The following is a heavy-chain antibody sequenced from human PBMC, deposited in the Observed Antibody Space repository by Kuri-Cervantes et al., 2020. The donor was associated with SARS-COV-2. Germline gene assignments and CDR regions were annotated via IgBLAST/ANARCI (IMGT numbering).Heavy chain of an antibody. D-gene: IGHD3-22*01. CDR3: TTSPRYYYDSSGQSRSLDY. CDR1: GFTFSNAW. J-gene: IGHJ4*02. V-gene: IGHV3-15*01. CDR2: IKSKTDGGTT. Sequence: GGSLRLSCAASGFTFSNAWMSWVRQAPGKGLEWVGRIKSKTDGGTTDYAAPVKGRFTISRDDSKNTLYLQMNSLKTEDTAVYYCTTSPRYYYDSSGQSRSLDYWGQGTLVTVSS.